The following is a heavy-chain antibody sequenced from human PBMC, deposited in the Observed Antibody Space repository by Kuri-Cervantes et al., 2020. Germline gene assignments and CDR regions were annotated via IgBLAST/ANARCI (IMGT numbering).Heavy chain of an antibody. CDR2: IYYSGSI. D-gene: IGHD3-9*01. J-gene: IGHJ4*02. CDR1: GGSITNYY. CDR3: ARDGGGRYYDILTGYHHNFYFDY. Sequence: SETLSLTCTVSGGSITNYYWSWIRQPPGKGLEWIGYIYYSGSITYNPSLKSRVTISVDTSKNQFSLKLSSVTAADTAVYYCARDGGGRYYDILTGYHHNFYFDYWGQGTLVTVSS. V-gene: IGHV4-59*12.